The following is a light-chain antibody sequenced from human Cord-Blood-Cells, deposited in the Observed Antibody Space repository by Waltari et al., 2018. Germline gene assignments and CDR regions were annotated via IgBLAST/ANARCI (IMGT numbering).Light chain of an antibody. CDR2: GAS. CDR1: QSVSSSY. Sequence: EIVLTQSPGTLSLSPGERAHLSCRASQSVSSSYLAWSQQKPGQAPRLLIYGASSRATGIPDRFSGSGSGTDFTLTISRLEPEDFAVYYCQQYGSSYTFGQGTKLEIK. CDR3: QQYGSSYT. V-gene: IGKV3-20*01. J-gene: IGKJ2*01.